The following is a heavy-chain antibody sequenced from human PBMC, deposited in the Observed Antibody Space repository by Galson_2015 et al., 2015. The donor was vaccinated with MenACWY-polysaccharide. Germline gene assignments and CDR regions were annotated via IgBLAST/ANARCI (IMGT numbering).Heavy chain of an antibody. Sequence: SLRLSCAASGFTFSNFGMHWVRQAPGKGLEWVAVIWSDGSYKHYADSVKGRFTISRDNSNNTLYLQMNSLTAEDTAVYFCARYPKTVTARPLYGLDVWGQGTTVIVSS. V-gene: IGHV3-33*01. CDR2: IWSDGSYK. D-gene: IGHD6-6*01. CDR1: GFTFSNFG. J-gene: IGHJ6*02. CDR3: ARYPKTVTARPLYGLDV.